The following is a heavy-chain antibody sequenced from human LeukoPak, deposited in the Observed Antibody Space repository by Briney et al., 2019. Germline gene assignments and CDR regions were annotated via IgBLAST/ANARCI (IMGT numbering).Heavy chain of an antibody. CDR1: GDSVSSNSAA. CDR3: ARETGQWLPFDI. Sequence: SQTLSLTCGISGDSVSSNSAAWNWIRQSPSRGLEWLGRTFYRSRWRYDYAVSVKSRIAINPDTSKNQFSLQLNSVTADDTAMYYCARETGQWLPFDIWGQGTMVTASS. D-gene: IGHD6-19*01. CDR2: TFYRSRWRY. J-gene: IGHJ3*02. V-gene: IGHV6-1*01.